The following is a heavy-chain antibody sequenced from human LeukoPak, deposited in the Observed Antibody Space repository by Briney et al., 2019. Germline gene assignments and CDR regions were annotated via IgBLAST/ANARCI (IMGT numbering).Heavy chain of an antibody. D-gene: IGHD3-3*01. Sequence: ASVKVTCKATGYTFTSYDINWVRQASGQGLEWMGWMNPNSGNTGYAQKFHGRVTMTRNTSISTAYMELSSLRAEDTAVYYCARGLFVRYDDFWSGYPDAFDIWGQGTMVTVSS. V-gene: IGHV1-8*01. CDR3: ARGLFVRYDDFWSGYPDAFDI. CDR1: GYTFTSYD. CDR2: MNPNSGNT. J-gene: IGHJ3*02.